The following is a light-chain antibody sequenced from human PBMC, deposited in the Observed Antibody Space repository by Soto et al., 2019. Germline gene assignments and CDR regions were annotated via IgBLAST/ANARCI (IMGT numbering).Light chain of an antibody. V-gene: IGKV3-20*01. J-gene: IGKJ1*01. Sequence: EIVLTQSPGTLSLSPGERDTLSCRSSESVTDNQLAWYQQKPGQGPRLLIYAISTRATGVPDRFSGSGSGTDFTLTISRLEPEEFAMYYCQQYGTSRWTFAQGTKVE. CDR3: QQYGTSRWT. CDR2: AIS. CDR1: ESVTDNQ.